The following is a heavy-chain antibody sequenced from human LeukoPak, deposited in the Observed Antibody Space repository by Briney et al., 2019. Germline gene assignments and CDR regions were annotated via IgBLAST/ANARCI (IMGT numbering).Heavy chain of an antibody. V-gene: IGHV1-2*06. J-gene: IGHJ4*02. Sequence: GASVKVSCKASGYTFTGYCMYCVRQAPGQGLEWMGRINPNSGGTNYAQKFQGRVTMTRDTSISTAYMELSRLRSDDTAVYYCARGSTGPNDYWGQGTLVTVSS. CDR2: INPNSGGT. CDR1: GYTFTGYC. CDR3: ARGSTGPNDY. D-gene: IGHD3-10*01.